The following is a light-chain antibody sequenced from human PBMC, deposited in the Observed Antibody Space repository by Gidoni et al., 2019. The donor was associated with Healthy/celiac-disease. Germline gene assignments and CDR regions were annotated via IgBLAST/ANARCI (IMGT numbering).Light chain of an antibody. CDR1: SSNIGSNY. V-gene: IGLV1-47*01. Sequence: QSVLTQPPSASGTPRQRVTISCSGSSSNIGSNYVYWYQQLPGTAPKLLIYRNNQRPSGVPDRFSGSKSGTSASLAISGLRSEDEADYYCAAWDDSLKVFGGGTKLTVL. J-gene: IGLJ3*02. CDR3: AAWDDSLKV. CDR2: RNN.